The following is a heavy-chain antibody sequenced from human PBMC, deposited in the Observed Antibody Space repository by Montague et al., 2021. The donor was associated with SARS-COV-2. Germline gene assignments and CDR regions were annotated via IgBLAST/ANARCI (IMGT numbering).Heavy chain of an antibody. CDR1: GGSFSGYY. V-gene: IGHV4-34*01. CDR3: ARGRAVTKFYYYYYGMDV. J-gene: IGHJ6*02. Sequence: SETLSLTCAVYGGSFSGYYWSWIRQPPGKGLEWIGEINHSGSTNYNPSLKSRFTISVDTSKNQFSLKLSSVTAADTAVYYCARGRAVTKFYYYYYGMDVGGQGTTAT. D-gene: IGHD4-17*01. CDR2: INHSGST.